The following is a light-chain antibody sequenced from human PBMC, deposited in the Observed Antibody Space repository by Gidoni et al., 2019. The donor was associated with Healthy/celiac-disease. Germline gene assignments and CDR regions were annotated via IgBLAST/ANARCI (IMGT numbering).Light chain of an antibody. CDR2: GAS. CDR3: QQYNNWSRAT. J-gene: IGKJ1*01. Sequence: TTPASPGGSATLTCRASQSGSSNWAWYQQKPGQAPRLLIYGASTRATGIPARFSGSGSGTEFTLTISSLQSEDFAVYYCQQYNNWSRATFGQGTKVEIK. CDR1: QSGSSN. V-gene: IGKV3-15*01.